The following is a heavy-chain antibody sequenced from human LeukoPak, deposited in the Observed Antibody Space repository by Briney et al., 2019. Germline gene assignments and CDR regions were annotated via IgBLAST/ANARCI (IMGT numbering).Heavy chain of an antibody. CDR1: GLTFSSYA. D-gene: IGHD3-10*01. V-gene: IGHV3-23*01. Sequence: GGSLRLSCAASGLTFSSYATTWVRQAPGKGLEWVSSISGSGGTTYYADSVKGRFTISRDNSKNTLYLQMNSLRAEDTAVYYCAKDGRGSGSYYYFDYWGQGTLVTVSP. CDR3: AKDGRGSGSYYYFDY. J-gene: IGHJ4*02. CDR2: ISGSGGTT.